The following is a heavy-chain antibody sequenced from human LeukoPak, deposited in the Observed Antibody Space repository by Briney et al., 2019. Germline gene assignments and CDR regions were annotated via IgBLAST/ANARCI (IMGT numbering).Heavy chain of an antibody. Sequence: GGSLRLSCAASGFTFSSYGMHWVRQAPGKGLEWVAVISYDGSNKYYADSVKGRFTISRDNSKNTLYLQMNSLRAEDTAVYYCAKDVQVAGYYYYHGMDVWGQGTTVTVSS. V-gene: IGHV3-30*18. J-gene: IGHJ6*02. CDR3: AKDVQVAGYYYYHGMDV. D-gene: IGHD6-19*01. CDR2: ISYDGSNK. CDR1: GFTFSSYG.